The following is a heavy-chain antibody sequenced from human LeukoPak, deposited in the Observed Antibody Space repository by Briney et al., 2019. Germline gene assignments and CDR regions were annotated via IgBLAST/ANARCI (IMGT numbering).Heavy chain of an antibody. Sequence: ASVKVSCKASGGTFSSYAISWVRQAPGQGLEWMGRIIPILGIANYAQKFQGRVTITADKSTSTAYMELSSLRSEDTAVYYCARGTVKEDYYDSSGYYEVWGQGTLVTVSS. CDR1: GGTFSSYA. D-gene: IGHD3-22*01. CDR3: ARGTVKEDYYDSSGYYEV. V-gene: IGHV1-69*04. J-gene: IGHJ4*02. CDR2: IIPILGIA.